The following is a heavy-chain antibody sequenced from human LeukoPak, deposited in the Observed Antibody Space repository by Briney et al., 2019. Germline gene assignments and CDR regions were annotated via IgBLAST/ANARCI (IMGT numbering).Heavy chain of an antibody. Sequence: SVKGSCKASGGNFHSYAIRWGRQAPGQGPEWMGGIIPIFGTEIHAQKFQDSVTITADEPTSTAYMELSSLRSEDTGVYYCARASPNAIYAYWGQGTLVTVSS. CDR3: ARASPNAIYAY. D-gene: IGHD2/OR15-2a*01. CDR2: IIPIFGTE. CDR1: GGNFHSYA. J-gene: IGHJ4*02. V-gene: IGHV1-69*13.